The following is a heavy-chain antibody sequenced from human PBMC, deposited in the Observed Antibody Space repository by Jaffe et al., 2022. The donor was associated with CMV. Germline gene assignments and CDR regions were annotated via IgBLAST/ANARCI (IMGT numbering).Heavy chain of an antibody. J-gene: IGHJ4*02. Sequence: QVQLQESGPGLVKPSETLSLTCTVSGGSISSYYWSWIRQPPGKGLEWIGYIYYSGSTNYNPSLKSRVTISVDTSKNQFSLKLSSVTAADTAVYYCARDNNYYDSSGYFDYWGQGTLVTVSS. CDR3: ARDNNYYDSSGYFDY. V-gene: IGHV4-59*01. D-gene: IGHD3-22*01. CDR1: GGSISSYY. CDR2: IYYSGST.